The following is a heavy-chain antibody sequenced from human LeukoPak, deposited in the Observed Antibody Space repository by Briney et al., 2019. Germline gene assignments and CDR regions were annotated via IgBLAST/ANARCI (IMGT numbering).Heavy chain of an antibody. D-gene: IGHD5-18*01. V-gene: IGHV4-34*01. CDR3: ARGLCISNSYGTYYYYGMDV. CDR1: GGSISNYY. Sequence: PSETLSLTCTVSGGSISNYYWSWIRQPPGKGLEWIGEINHSGSTNYNPSLKSRVTISVDTSKNQFSLKLSSVTAADTAVYYCARGLCISNSYGTYYYYGMDVWGQGTTVTVSS. J-gene: IGHJ6*02. CDR2: INHSGST.